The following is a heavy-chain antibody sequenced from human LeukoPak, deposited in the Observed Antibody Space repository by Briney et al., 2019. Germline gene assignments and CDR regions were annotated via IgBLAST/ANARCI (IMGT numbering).Heavy chain of an antibody. CDR3: AKPGRRTFGGVIVTYYFDY. D-gene: IGHD3-16*02. CDR2: ICGSGGST. V-gene: IGHV3-23*01. Sequence: GGSLRLSCAASGFTPSSYAMSSVRQAPGRGLEWVSAICGSGGSTYYADSVKGRFTISRDNSKNTLYLQMNSLRAEDTAVYYCAKPGRRTFGGVIVTYYFDYWGQGTLVTVSS. CDR1: GFTPSSYA. J-gene: IGHJ4*02.